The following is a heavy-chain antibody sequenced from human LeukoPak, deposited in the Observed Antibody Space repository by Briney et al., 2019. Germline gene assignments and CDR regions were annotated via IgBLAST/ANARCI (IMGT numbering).Heavy chain of an antibody. CDR1: GYTFTSYY. CDR2: INPSGGST. Sequence: ASVKVSCKASGYTFTSYYMHWVRQAPGQGLEWMGIINPSGGSTSYAQKFQGRVTMTRDTSTSTVYMELSSLRSEDTAVYYCARCEAAAGTEDWFDPWGQGTLVTVSS. CDR3: ARCEAAAGTEDWFDP. D-gene: IGHD6-13*01. J-gene: IGHJ5*02. V-gene: IGHV1-46*01.